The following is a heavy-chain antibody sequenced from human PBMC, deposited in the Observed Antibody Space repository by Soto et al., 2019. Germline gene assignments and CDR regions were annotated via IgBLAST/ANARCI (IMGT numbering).Heavy chain of an antibody. J-gene: IGHJ6*02. CDR1: VFTFSSYG. CDR3: AKDQDIVVVVAARYGMDV. CDR2: ISYDGSNK. V-gene: IGHV3-30*18. Sequence: PGWSLRLSCSASVFTFSSYGMHWFRQAPGKGLEWVAVISYDGSNKYYADSVKGRFTISRDNSKNTLYLQMNSLRAEDTAVYYCAKDQDIVVVVAARYGMDVWGQGTTVTVSS. D-gene: IGHD2-15*01.